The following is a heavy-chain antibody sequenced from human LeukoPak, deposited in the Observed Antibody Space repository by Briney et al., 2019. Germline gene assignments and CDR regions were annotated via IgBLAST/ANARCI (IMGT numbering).Heavy chain of an antibody. CDR1: GDSINSLDL. CDR3: AGLVGRYSSGLYYYYFDY. D-gene: IGHD3-22*01. V-gene: IGHV4-4*02. Sequence: SATLSLTCTVSGDSINSLDLWSWVRQPPGKGLEWIGEMYLSGTTHSNPSVKSRVTISIDKSKNQFFLNLSSVTAADTAVYYCAGLVGRYSSGLYYYYFDYWGQGTLVTVSS. CDR2: MYLSGTT. J-gene: IGHJ4*02.